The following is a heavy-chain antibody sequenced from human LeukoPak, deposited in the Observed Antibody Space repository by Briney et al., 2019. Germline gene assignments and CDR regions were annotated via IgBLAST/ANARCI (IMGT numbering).Heavy chain of an antibody. Sequence: PGGSLRLSCAASGFTFSNYWMSWVRQAPGKGLEWVANIKEDGSEKYYVDSVKSRFTISRDNVKNSLYLQMNSLRAEDTAVYYCARDGSSWDGVDYWGQGTLVTVSS. CDR2: IKEDGSEK. D-gene: IGHD6-13*01. V-gene: IGHV3-7*03. CDR3: ARDGSSWDGVDY. J-gene: IGHJ4*02. CDR1: GFTFSNYW.